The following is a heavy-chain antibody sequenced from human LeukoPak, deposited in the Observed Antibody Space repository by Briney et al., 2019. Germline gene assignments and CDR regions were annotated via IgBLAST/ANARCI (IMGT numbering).Heavy chain of an antibody. CDR3: ARETATAGSFIAINDY. CDR1: GGSISSGSYY. V-gene: IGHV4-39*07. D-gene: IGHD6-13*01. J-gene: IGHJ4*02. Sequence: SETLSLTCTVSGGSISSGSYYWGWLRQPPGKGLEWIGSIYYSGSTYYNPSLKSRVTISVDTSKNQFSLKLSSVTAADTAIYYCARETATAGSFIAINDYWGQGTLVTVSS. CDR2: IYYSGST.